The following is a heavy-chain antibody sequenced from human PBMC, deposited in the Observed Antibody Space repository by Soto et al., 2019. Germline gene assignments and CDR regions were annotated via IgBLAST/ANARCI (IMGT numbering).Heavy chain of an antibody. D-gene: IGHD3-22*01. CDR2: ISSSGSTI. J-gene: IGHJ4*02. Sequence: GGSLRLSCAASGFTFSDYYMSWIRQAPGKGLEWVSYISSSGSTIYYTDSVKGRFTISRDNAKNSLYLQMNSLRAEDTAVYYCASPNSTLIVVDWGQGTLVTVSS. CDR1: GFTFSDYY. V-gene: IGHV3-11*01. CDR3: ASPNSTLIVVD.